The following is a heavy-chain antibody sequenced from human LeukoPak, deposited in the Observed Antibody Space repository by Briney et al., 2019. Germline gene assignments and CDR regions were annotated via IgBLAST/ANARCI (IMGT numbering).Heavy chain of an antibody. CDR3: AKDWGEYFDYVWGSFTSFDS. Sequence: GGSLRLSCAASGFTFSSYAMHWVRQAPGKGLEWVAVISYDGSNKYYADSVKGRFTISRDNSKSTLYLQMNSLRAEDTAVYYCAKDWGEYFDYVWGSFTSFDSWGQGTLVTVSS. V-gene: IGHV3-30*04. CDR1: GFTFSSYA. CDR2: ISYDGSNK. J-gene: IGHJ4*02. D-gene: IGHD3-16*01.